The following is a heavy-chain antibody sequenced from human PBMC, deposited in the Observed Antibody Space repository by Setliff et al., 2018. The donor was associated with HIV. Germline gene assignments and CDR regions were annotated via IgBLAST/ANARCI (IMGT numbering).Heavy chain of an antibody. J-gene: IGHJ6*03. CDR3: AKDLRSYRCSIASCSHMDV. CDR2: IKQDGSEK. V-gene: IGHV3-7*01. CDR1: GGFISTYY. D-gene: IGHD3-16*02. Sequence: PSETLSLTCTVSGGFISTYYWGWVRQPPGKGLEWVASIKQDGSEKYFVDSVKGRFTISRDNAKNSLYLQMNSLRSEDAAVYYCAKDLRSYRCSIASCSHMDVWGKGTTVTAP.